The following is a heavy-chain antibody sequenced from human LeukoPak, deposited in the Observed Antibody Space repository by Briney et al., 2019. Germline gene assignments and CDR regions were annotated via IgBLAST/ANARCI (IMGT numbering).Heavy chain of an antibody. CDR2: ISSNGGST. CDR1: GFTFSSYA. Sequence: QPGGSLRLSCSASGFTFSSYAMHWVRQAPGKGLEYVSAISSNGGSTYYADSVKGRFTISRDNSKNTLYLQMSSLGAEDTAVYYCVKDRGPHPPLGDYGMDVWGQGTMVTVSS. J-gene: IGHJ6*02. V-gene: IGHV3-64D*06. D-gene: IGHD3-10*01. CDR3: VKDRGPHPPLGDYGMDV.